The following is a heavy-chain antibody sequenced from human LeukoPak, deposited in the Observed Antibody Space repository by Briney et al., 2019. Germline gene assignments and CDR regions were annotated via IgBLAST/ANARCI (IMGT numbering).Heavy chain of an antibody. CDR1: GFTFSSYW. Sequence: GGSLRLSCAASGFTFSSYWMHWVRQAPGKGLVWVSRINSDGSSTSYADSVEGRFTISRDNAKNTLYLQMNSLRAEDTAVYYCARGDSGYAPTGYYGMDVWGRGTTVTVSS. D-gene: IGHD5-12*01. J-gene: IGHJ6*02. V-gene: IGHV3-74*01. CDR2: INSDGSST. CDR3: ARGDSGYAPTGYYGMDV.